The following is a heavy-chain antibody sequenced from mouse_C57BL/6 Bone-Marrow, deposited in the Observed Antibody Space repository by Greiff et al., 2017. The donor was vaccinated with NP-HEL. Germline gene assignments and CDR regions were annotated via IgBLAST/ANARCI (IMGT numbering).Heavy chain of an antibody. D-gene: IGHD1-1*01. CDR2: ISYDGSN. V-gene: IGHV3-6*01. J-gene: IGHJ2*01. CDR1: GYSITSGYY. Sequence: DVQLQESGPGLVKPSQSLSLTCSVTGYSITSGYYWNWIRQFPGNKLEWMGYISYDGSNNYNPSLKNRISITRDTSKNKMFLKLNSVTTEDTATYDWAKGYGSSYWGQGTTLTVSS. CDR3: AKGYGSSY.